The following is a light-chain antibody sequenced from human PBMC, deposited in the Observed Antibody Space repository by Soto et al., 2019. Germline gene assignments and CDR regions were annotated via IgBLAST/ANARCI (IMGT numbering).Light chain of an antibody. CDR1: KLGDKY. Sequence: SYELTQPPSVSVSPGQTASITCSGDKLGDKYACWYQQKPGQSPVLVIYQDSKRPSGIPERFSGSKSGNTATLTISGTQAMDEAAYYCQAWNSRTPVVFGGGTKLT. V-gene: IGLV3-1*01. CDR2: QDS. J-gene: IGLJ2*01. CDR3: QAWNSRTPVV.